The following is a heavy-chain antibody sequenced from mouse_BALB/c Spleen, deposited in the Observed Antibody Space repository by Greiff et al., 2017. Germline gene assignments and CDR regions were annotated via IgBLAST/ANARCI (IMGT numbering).Heavy chain of an antibody. CDR3: ARRDYGSSYVWYIDV. D-gene: IGHD1-1*01. V-gene: IGHV5-12-1*01. J-gene: IGHJ1*01. CDR1: GFAFSSYD. Sequence: EVHLVESGGGLVKPGGSLKLSCAASGFAFSSYDMSWVRQTPEKRLEWVAYISSGGGSTYYPDSVKGRFTISRDNAKNNLYLQMSSLKSEDTAMYYCARRDYGSSYVWYIDVWGAGTTVTVSS. CDR2: ISSGGGST.